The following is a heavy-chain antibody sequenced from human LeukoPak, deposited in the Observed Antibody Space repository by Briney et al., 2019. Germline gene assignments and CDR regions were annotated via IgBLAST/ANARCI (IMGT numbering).Heavy chain of an antibody. Sequence: GASVNVSCKASGGTFIIYAISWVRQAPGQGLEWMGGIIPIFGTANYAQKFQGRVTITADESTSTAYMELSSLRSEDTAVYYCAREVVDGGYGMDVWGKGTTVTVSS. CDR3: AREVVDGGYGMDV. D-gene: IGHD2-21*01. J-gene: IGHJ6*04. V-gene: IGHV1-69*13. CDR1: GGTFIIYA. CDR2: IIPIFGTA.